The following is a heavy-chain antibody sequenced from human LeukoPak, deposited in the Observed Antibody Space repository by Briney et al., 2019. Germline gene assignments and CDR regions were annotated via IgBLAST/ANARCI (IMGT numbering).Heavy chain of an antibody. V-gene: IGHV3-23*01. CDR1: GFTFSNYA. CDR2: IIGSGGST. CDR3: AIRLQLTHSE. J-gene: IGHJ4*02. D-gene: IGHD3-3*01. Sequence: GGSLRLSCAASGFTFSNYAMSWVRQAPGKGLEWVSSIIGSGGSTYYADSVKGRFTISRDNSKNTLYLQMNSLSVEDTAVYYCAIRLQLTHSEWGQGTLVTVSS.